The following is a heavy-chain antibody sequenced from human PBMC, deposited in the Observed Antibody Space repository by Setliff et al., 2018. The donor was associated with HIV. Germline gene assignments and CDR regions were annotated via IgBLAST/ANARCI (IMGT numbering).Heavy chain of an antibody. D-gene: IGHD3-22*01. CDR3: ARRVVITTGSYYFDY. V-gene: IGHV1-2*06. J-gene: IGHJ4*02. Sequence: ASVKVSCKASRSTFNSHTINWVRQAPGQGLEWMGRINPNSGGTNYAQKFQGRVTMTRDTSISTAYMDLSSLRSEDTAVYYCARRVVITTGSYYFDYWGQGTLVTVSS. CDR1: RSTFNSHT. CDR2: INPNSGGT.